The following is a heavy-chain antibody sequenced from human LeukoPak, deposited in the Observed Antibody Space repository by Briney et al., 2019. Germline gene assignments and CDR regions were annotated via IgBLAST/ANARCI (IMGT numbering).Heavy chain of an antibody. J-gene: IGHJ4*02. CDR1: GGTFSSYA. Sequence: SVKVSCKASGGTFSSYAISWVRQAPGQGLEWMGGIIPIFGTANYAQKFQGRVTITADEFTSTAYMELSSLRSEDTAVYYCARGFDYDSSGYIDYWGQGTLVTVSS. D-gene: IGHD3-22*01. CDR3: ARGFDYDSSGYIDY. CDR2: IIPIFGTA. V-gene: IGHV1-69*13.